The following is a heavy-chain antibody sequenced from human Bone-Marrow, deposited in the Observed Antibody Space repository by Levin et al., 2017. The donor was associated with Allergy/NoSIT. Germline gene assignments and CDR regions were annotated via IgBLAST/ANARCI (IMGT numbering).Heavy chain of an antibody. CDR3: AREGRGFDY. CDR2: IYYSGST. CDR1: GGSISRYY. V-gene: IGHV4-59*01. J-gene: IGHJ4*02. Sequence: SETLSLTCTVSGGSISRYYGSWIRQPPGKGLEWIGYIYYSGSTNYNPSLKSRVTISVDTSKNQFSLKLSSVTAADTAVYYCAREGRGFDYWGQGTLVTVSS. D-gene: IGHD2-15*01.